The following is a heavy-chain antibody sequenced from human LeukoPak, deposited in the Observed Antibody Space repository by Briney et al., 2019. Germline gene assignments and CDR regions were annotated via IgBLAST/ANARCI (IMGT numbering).Heavy chain of an antibody. V-gene: IGHV4-39*07. CDR2: IYYSGST. CDR3: AGDTIGQSNWFDP. Sequence: SETLSLTCTVSGGSISSSSYYWGWIRQPPGKGLEWIGSIYYSGSTYYNPSLKSRVTISVDPSKNQFSLKLSSVTAADTAVYYCAGDTIGQSNWFDPWGQGTPVTVSS. CDR1: GGSISSSSYY. D-gene: IGHD3-3*01. J-gene: IGHJ5*02.